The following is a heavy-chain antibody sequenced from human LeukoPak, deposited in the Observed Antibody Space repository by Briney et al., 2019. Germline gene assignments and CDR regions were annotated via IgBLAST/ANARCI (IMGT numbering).Heavy chain of an antibody. CDR3: SRELPREVTLDY. V-gene: IGHV3-74*01. Sequence: PGGSLRLSCAASGFTFICYEMQWVRQAPGKGLVWVSRINTDGGRTSYADSVKGRFTISRDNAKNTLYLQMNILRAEDTAVYYCSRELPREVTLDYWGQGTLVTVSS. CDR1: GFTFICYE. CDR2: INTDGGRT. D-gene: IGHD2-21*02. J-gene: IGHJ4*02.